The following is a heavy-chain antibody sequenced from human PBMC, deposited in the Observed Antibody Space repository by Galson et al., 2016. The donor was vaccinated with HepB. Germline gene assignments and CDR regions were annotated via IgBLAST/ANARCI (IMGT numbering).Heavy chain of an antibody. CDR2: ISPSSTNK. D-gene: IGHD1-7*01. V-gene: IGHV3-11*06. CDR1: GFTFSDYY. CDR3: ARETGTVWSSAMGV. Sequence: SLRLSCAASGFTFSDYYMSWVRQAPGKGLEWVSYISPSSTNKMNADSVRGRFSISKDAAKNSLFLQMNSLRAEDTAVYYCARETGTVWSSAMGVWGKGTTVTVSS. J-gene: IGHJ6*03.